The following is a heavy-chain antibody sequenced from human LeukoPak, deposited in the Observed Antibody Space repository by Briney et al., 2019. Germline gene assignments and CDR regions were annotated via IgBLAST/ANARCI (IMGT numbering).Heavy chain of an antibody. Sequence: GGSLRLSCAASEFSVGSNYMTWVRQAPGKGLEWVSSISSRSNYMYYADSVKGRFTISRDNAENSLFLQMNSLRAEDTAVYYCARDYLVVVVAAGFDYWGQGTLVTVSS. CDR1: EFSVGSNY. D-gene: IGHD2-15*01. CDR2: ISSRSNYM. CDR3: ARDYLVVVVAAGFDY. V-gene: IGHV3-21*01. J-gene: IGHJ4*02.